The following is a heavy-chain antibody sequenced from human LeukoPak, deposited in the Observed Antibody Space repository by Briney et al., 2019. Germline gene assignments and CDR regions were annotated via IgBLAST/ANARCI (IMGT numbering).Heavy chain of an antibody. CDR2: INSDGCST. D-gene: IGHD3-22*01. V-gene: IGHV3-74*01. J-gene: IGHJ6*03. CDR1: GFTLSNYW. Sequence: GGSLRLSCAASGFTLSNYWMHWVRQAPGKGLLWVSRINSDGCSTSYADSVKGRFTISRDNAKNTLYMQMNSLRAEDTAVYYCARRSSGPLYYYYYYMDVWGKGTTVTVSS. CDR3: ARRSSGPLYYYYYYMDV.